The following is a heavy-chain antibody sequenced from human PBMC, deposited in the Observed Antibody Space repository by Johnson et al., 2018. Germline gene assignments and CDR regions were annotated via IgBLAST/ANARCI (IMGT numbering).Heavy chain of an antibody. CDR3: SKDRGRRWNVATAFDV. D-gene: IGHD4-23*01. CDR2: ISYDGRNK. J-gene: IGHJ3*01. V-gene: IGHV3-30*18. CDR1: GFSFSGYG. Sequence: VQLVESGGGVVQPGRSLRLSCVASGFSFSGYGMHWVRQAPGKGLEWVAFISYDGRNKNYADSVEGRFTLSRDNSKYTLYLQVNSLRAEATAVYYCSKDRGRRWNVATAFDVWGQGTVVTVSS.